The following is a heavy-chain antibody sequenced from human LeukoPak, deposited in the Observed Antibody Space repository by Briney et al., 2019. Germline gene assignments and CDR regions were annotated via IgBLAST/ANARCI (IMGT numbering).Heavy chain of an antibody. Sequence: SETLSLTCTVSGGSISSYYWSWIRQPPGKGLEWIGYIYYSGSTNYNPSLKSRVTMFEDKSKNQFSLRLSSVTVADTAVYYCARHFAYSSSSYFDYWGQGSLVTVSS. V-gene: IGHV4-59*08. CDR1: GGSISSYY. D-gene: IGHD6-6*01. J-gene: IGHJ4*02. CDR2: IYYSGST. CDR3: ARHFAYSSSSYFDY.